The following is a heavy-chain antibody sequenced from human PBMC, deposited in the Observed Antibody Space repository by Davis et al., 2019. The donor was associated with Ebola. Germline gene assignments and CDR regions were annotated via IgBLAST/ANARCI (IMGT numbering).Heavy chain of an antibody. Sequence: GGSLRLSCAASGFTFSSYAMHWVRQAPGKGLEWVSGISGSGGTTYCADSMKGRFTISRDNSKNTLYLQMNSLRAEDTAVYYCAGGSSLLYWGQGTLVTVSS. D-gene: IGHD3-16*01. J-gene: IGHJ4*02. V-gene: IGHV3-23*01. CDR3: AGGSSLLY. CDR2: ISGSGGTT. CDR1: GFTFSSYA.